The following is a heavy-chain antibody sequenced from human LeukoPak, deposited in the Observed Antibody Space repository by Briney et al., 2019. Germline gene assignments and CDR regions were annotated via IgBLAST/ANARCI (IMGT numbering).Heavy chain of an antibody. V-gene: IGHV1-3*01. Sequence: ASVKVSCKASGYIFTHYAMHWVRQAPGQRLEWMGWINAGNGETKYSQKFQGRVTITRDTSASTAHMELSSLRSEDTAVYYCARNLVGKTDFDYWGQGTLVTVSS. CDR2: INAGNGET. CDR3: ARNLVGKTDFDY. CDR1: GYIFTHYA. J-gene: IGHJ4*02. D-gene: IGHD6-19*01.